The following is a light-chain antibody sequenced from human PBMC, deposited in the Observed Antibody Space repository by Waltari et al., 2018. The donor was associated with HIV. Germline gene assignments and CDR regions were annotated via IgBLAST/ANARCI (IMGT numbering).Light chain of an antibody. V-gene: IGLV3-21*02. CDR2: DDS. J-gene: IGLJ3*02. CDR1: NIGSTS. CDR3: QVWGSSSDPV. Sequence: SYVLTQPPPVSVAPGQTARITCGGNNIGSTSVHWFQQKPGQAPVLVVSDDSDRPSGISERFSGSNSGNTATLTISRVEAGDEADYYCQVWGSSSDPVFGGGTKLTVL.